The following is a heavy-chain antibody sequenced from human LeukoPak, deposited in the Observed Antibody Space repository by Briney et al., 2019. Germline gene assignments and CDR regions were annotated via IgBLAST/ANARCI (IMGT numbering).Heavy chain of an antibody. D-gene: IGHD3-22*01. J-gene: IGHJ3*02. CDR1: GFTFTSYY. Sequence: ASVKVSCKASGFTFTSYYIHWVRQAPGQGLEWMGWINPNSGGTNYAQKFQGRVTMTRDTSISTAYMELSRLRSDDTAVYYCARGVTMIVVVIDDAFDIWGQGTMVTVSS. CDR2: INPNSGGT. V-gene: IGHV1-2*02. CDR3: ARGVTMIVVVIDDAFDI.